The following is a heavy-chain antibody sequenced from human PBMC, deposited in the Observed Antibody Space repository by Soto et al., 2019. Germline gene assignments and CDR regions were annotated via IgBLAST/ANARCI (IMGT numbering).Heavy chain of an antibody. V-gene: IGHV4-39*01. CDR3: ARHWGALGYFDL. D-gene: IGHD3-16*01. CDR1: GGSISSSSYY. CDR2: IYYSGST. Sequence: QLQLQESGPGLVKPSETLSLTCTVSGGSISSSSYYWGWIRQPPGKGLEWIGSIYYSGSTYYNPSPKSRVTVSVDKSKNQFSLKLSSVIDADTAVYYCARHWGALGYFDLCGRGTLVTVSS. J-gene: IGHJ2*01.